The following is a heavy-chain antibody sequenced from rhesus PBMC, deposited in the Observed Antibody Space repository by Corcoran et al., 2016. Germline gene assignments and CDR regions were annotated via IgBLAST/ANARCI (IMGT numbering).Heavy chain of an antibody. J-gene: IGHJ4*01. V-gene: IGHV4-165*02. Sequence: QVQLQESGPGLVKPSETLSLSCAVSGGSISGYYWNWHRQPPGKGVGWIGYIGGSSGRTHYNPSLKGRVTISTDTSKNQFSLKLSSVTAADTAVYYCARKYSGSLDYWGQGVLVTVSS. CDR1: GGSISGYY. CDR3: ARKYSGSLDY. CDR2: IGGSSGRT. D-gene: IGHD6-25*01.